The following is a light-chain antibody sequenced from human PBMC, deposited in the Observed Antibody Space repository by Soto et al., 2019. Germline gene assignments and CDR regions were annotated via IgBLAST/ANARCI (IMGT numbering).Light chain of an antibody. CDR1: QTVRNNY. J-gene: IGKJ4*01. Sequence: EFVLTQSPGTLSLSPGERATLSCRASQTVRNNYLAWYQQKRGQAPRLLIYDASSRAAGVPERFSASGSGTDFTLTISSLEPEDFTVYYCQQHSNWPLTFGGGTKVDIK. V-gene: IGKV3D-20*02. CDR2: DAS. CDR3: QQHSNWPLT.